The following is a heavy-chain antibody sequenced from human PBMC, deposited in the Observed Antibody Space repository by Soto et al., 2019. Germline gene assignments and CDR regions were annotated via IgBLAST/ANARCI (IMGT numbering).Heavy chain of an antibody. CDR3: ARVPSPFDYYYAMDV. CDR2: VFSSGTT. CDR1: GGSLSSSNW. D-gene: IGHD3-16*01. J-gene: IGHJ6*02. V-gene: IGHV4-4*02. Sequence: PSETLSLTCAVSGGSLSSSNWWSWVRQPPGKALEWLGYVFSSGTTYYNPSLKGRVSISLDASENQFSLKFASVTDADSAVYYCARVPSPFDYYYAMDVWGQGTTVTVSS.